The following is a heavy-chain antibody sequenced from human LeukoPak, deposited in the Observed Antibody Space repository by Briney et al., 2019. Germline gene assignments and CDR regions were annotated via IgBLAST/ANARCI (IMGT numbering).Heavy chain of an antibody. CDR1: GDPITSYY. V-gene: IGHV4-59*01. CDR3: ARDRRECLGAFDI. D-gene: IGHD3-3*01. J-gene: IGHJ3*02. CDR2: IYYSGST. Sequence: AEPLSLPCSVSGDPITSYYWSWIRQPPGEGLEWLGYIYYSGSTNYNRSLKSRFTISVDTSKNQFSLKLSSVTAADTAVYYCARDRRECLGAFDIWGQGKMVPVSS.